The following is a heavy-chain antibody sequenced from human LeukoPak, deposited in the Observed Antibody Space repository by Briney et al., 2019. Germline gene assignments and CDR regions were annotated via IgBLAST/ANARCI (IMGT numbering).Heavy chain of an antibody. CDR2: ISYDGRNI. J-gene: IGHJ4*02. D-gene: IGHD6-19*01. V-gene: IGHV3-30*03. Sequence: QTGGSLRLSCAASGFTFNNYGMHWVRQAPGKGLEWVAVISYDGRNIHYPDSVKGRFTISRDNSKNTLYLEMNSLRAEDAAVYFCARSPAFYDGAVVKYYFDFWGQGTLVTVSS. CDR1: GFTFNNYG. CDR3: ARSPAFYDGAVVKYYFDF.